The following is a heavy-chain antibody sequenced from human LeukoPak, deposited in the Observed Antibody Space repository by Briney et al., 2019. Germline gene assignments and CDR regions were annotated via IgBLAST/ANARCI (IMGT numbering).Heavy chain of an antibody. CDR1: GFTFDDYG. J-gene: IGHJ4*02. V-gene: IGHV3-20*04. CDR2: INWNGGST. Sequence: GGSLRLSCAASGFTFDDYGMSWVRQAPGKGLEWVSGINWNGGSTGYADSVKGRFTISRDNAKNSLYLQMNSLRAEDTAVYYCAKDDSYYDSSGYYLGYWGQGTLVTVSS. CDR3: AKDDSYYDSSGYYLGY. D-gene: IGHD3-22*01.